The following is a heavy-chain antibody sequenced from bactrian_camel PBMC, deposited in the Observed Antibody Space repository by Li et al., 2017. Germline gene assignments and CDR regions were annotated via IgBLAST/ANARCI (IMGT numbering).Heavy chain of an antibody. V-gene: IGHV3S53*01. CDR1: GYTGRTGC. Sequence: QVQLVESGGGSVEAGGSLRLSCVASGYTGRTGCMGWFRQAPGKEREEVAAIDEDGTTSYADSVKGRFTITQSQQPNDDTFFLQMNSLKPEDTAVYFCSLTVADYWKCPLSGRRISDQGTQVTVS. J-gene: IGHJ4*01. D-gene: IGHD1*01. CDR2: IDEDGTT.